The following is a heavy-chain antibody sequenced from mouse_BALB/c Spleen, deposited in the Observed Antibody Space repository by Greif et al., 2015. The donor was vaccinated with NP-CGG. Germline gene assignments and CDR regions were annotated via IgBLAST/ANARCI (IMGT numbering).Heavy chain of an antibody. CDR1: GYTFTDYY. Sequence: VQLQQSGAELARPGASVKLSCKASGYTFTDYYINWVKQRTGQGLEWIGEIYPGSGNTYYNEKFKGKATLTADKSSSTAYMQLSSLTSEDSAVYFCARGRPGTIAMDYWGQGTSVTVSS. J-gene: IGHJ4*01. D-gene: IGHD2-12*01. CDR2: IYPGSGNT. CDR3: ARGRPGTIAMDY. V-gene: IGHV1-77*01.